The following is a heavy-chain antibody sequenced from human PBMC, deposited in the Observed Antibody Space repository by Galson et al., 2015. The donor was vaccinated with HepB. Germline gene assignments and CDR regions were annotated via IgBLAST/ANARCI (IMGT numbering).Heavy chain of an antibody. J-gene: IGHJ6*02. CDR2: ISYDGSNK. Sequence: SLRLSCAASGSTFSSYGMHWVRQAPGRGLEWVALISYDGSNKYYADSVKGRFTISRDNSRNTLYLQMNSLRAEDTAVYYCTKEREGSGRYYVNFYYNGMDVWGRGTTVTVSS. CDR3: TKEREGSGRYYVNFYYNGMDV. V-gene: IGHV3-30*18. CDR1: GSTFSSYG. D-gene: IGHD1-26*01.